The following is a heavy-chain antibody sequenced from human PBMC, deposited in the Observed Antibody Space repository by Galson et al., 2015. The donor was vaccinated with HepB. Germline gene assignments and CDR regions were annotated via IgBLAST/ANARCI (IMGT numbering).Heavy chain of an antibody. Sequence: SETLSLTCTVSGSSLSNNKYYWGWIRQPPGKGLEWIGSFSYSGTTDSNPSLKSRVTISLDKSKNQFSLKLSSVTAADTAVYYCARDHGSSNWYFYWGQGTLVTVSS. CDR3: ARDHGSSNWYFY. CDR2: FSYSGTT. J-gene: IGHJ4*02. CDR1: GSSLSNNKYY. D-gene: IGHD6-13*01. V-gene: IGHV4-39*07.